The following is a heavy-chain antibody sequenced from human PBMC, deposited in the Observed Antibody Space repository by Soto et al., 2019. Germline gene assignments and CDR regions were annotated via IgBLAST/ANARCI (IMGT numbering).Heavy chain of an antibody. J-gene: IGHJ4*02. CDR2: IRNKAYGGTA. V-gene: IGHV3-49*03. D-gene: IGHD1-1*01. CDR3: TRETTSTTAVDFDH. CDR1: GFSFGEYA. Sequence: GGSLRLSCTASGFSFGEYAMSWFRQAPRKGLEWVGFIRNKAYGGTAEYAASVKGRFIISRDDSKSIAYLQMNSLKTEDTAVYYCTRETTSTTAVDFDHWGQGTLVTVSS.